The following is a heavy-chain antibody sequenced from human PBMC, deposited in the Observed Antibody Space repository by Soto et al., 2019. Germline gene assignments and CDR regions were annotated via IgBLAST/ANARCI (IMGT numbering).Heavy chain of an antibody. J-gene: IGHJ4*02. CDR2: IYYSGSS. D-gene: IGHD3-22*01. CDR3: ERVAGYDSIGYYYGIGPYYFDY. V-gene: IGHV4-59*01. Sequence: WETLSLTCTVSGGSINSYFWSWIRQSPGKGLEWIGRIYYSGSSSYSPSLTSRGSISVDTSKNQFSLKLSSVTAADTAVYYCERVAGYDSIGYYYGIGPYYFDYWGQGTPVTVSS. CDR1: GGSINSYF.